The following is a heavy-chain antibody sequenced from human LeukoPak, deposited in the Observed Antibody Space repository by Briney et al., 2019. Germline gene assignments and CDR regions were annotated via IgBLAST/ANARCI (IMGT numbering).Heavy chain of an antibody. Sequence: PSETLSLTCAVYGGSFSGYYWSWICQPPGKGLEWIGEINHSGSTNNNPSLKSRVTISVDTSKNQFSLKLNSVTAADTAVYYCAKSNGYGLIDIWGQGTMVTVSS. CDR3: AKSNGYGLIDI. CDR2: INHSGST. J-gene: IGHJ3*02. V-gene: IGHV4-34*01. CDR1: GGSFSGYY. D-gene: IGHD3-22*01.